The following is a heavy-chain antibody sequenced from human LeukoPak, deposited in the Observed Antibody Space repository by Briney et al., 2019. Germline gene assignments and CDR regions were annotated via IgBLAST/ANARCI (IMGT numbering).Heavy chain of an antibody. D-gene: IGHD2-2*02. CDR2: INPNSGGT. J-gene: IGHJ6*02. Sequence: GASVKVSCKASGYTFTGYYMHWVRQAPGQGLEWMGWINPNSGGTNYAQKFQGRVTMTRDTSISTAYMELSRLRSDDTAVYYCAREPYCSSTSCYTSGFDVWGQGTTVTVSS. CDR1: GYTFTGYY. V-gene: IGHV1-2*02. CDR3: AREPYCSSTSCYTSGFDV.